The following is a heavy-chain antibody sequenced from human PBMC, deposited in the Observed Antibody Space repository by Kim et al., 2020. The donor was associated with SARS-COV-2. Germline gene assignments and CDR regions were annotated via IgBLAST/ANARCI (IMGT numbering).Heavy chain of an antibody. CDR1: GFSVSSNY. CDR3: ARGASNYGY. J-gene: IGHJ4*02. Sequence: GGSLRLSSTATGFSVSSNYMTWVRQAPGKGLEWVSVIYSGGTTYYADSVRGRFSISRDNSKNTMYLQMNSLRGEDTAVYYCARGASNYGYWGQGTLVTVS. D-gene: IGHD4-4*01. V-gene: IGHV3-53*01. CDR2: IYSGGTT.